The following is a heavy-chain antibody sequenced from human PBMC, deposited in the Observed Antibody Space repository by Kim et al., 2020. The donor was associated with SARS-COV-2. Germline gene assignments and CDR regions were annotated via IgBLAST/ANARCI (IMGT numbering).Heavy chain of an antibody. J-gene: IGHJ6*03. V-gene: IGHV4-59*01. CDR2: IYNSGST. Sequence: SETLSLTYTVSGASISRYYWSWIRQSPGKGLEWMGYIYNSGSTNYNPSLKSRVTISLDTSKNHFSLKLRSVTAADTAVYFCAKSLDYSYYMDVWGEGTTVVVSS. CDR3: AKSLDYSYYMDV. CDR1: GASISRYY.